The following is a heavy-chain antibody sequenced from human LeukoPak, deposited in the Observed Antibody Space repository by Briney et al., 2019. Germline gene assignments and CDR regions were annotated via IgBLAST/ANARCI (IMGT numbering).Heavy chain of an antibody. Sequence: SETLSLTCTVSGGSISSYYWSWIRQPPGKGLGWIGYIYYSGSTNYNPSLKSRVTISVDTSKDQFSLKLSSVTAADTAVYYCASSYLHYNWNDEVRFDYWGQGTLVTVSS. D-gene: IGHD1-1*01. CDR3: ASSYLHYNWNDEVRFDY. V-gene: IGHV4-59*08. J-gene: IGHJ4*02. CDR1: GGSISSYY. CDR2: IYYSGST.